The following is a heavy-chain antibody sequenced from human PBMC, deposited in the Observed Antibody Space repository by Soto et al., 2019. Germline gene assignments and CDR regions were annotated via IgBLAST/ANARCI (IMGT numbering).Heavy chain of an antibody. Sequence: TLSLTCTVSGGSISSSSYYWGWIRQPPGKGLEWIGSIYYSGSTYYNPSLKSRVTISVDTSKNQFSLKLSSVTAADTAVYYCARLGYCSGGSCYSSYYYGMDVWGQGTTVTVSS. CDR3: ARLGYCSGGSCYSSYYYGMDV. V-gene: IGHV4-39*01. CDR2: IYYSGST. D-gene: IGHD2-15*01. CDR1: GGSISSSSYY. J-gene: IGHJ6*02.